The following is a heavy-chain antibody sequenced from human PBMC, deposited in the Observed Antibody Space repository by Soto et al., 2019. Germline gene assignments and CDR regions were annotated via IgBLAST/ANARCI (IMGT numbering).Heavy chain of an antibody. J-gene: IGHJ4*02. V-gene: IGHV3-23*01. Sequence: GGSLRLSCAASGFTFSSYGMTWVRQAPGKGLEWVSFSSATGAGTYYADSVKGRFTISRDNSKNTLYLQMTSLRADDTAVYYCAKDRRAGGNYGFYSDFWGQGALVTAPQ. CDR3: AKDRRAGGNYGFYSDF. CDR1: GFTFSSYG. D-gene: IGHD1-7*01. CDR2: SSATGAGT.